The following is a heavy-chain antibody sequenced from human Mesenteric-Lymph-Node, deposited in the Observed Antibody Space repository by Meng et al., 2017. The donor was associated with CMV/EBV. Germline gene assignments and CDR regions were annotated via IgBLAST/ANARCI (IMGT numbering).Heavy chain of an antibody. V-gene: IGHV4-61*01. CDR1: GGSVSSGSYY. Sequence: SETLSLTCTVFGGSVSSGSYYWSWIRQPPGKELEWIGYIYYIGSTHYNPSLKSRVTMSVDTSKNQFSLKLSSVTAADTAVYYCASLYYYDSSGYYWGQGTLVTVSS. D-gene: IGHD3-22*01. CDR2: IYYIGST. CDR3: ASLYYYDSSGYY. J-gene: IGHJ4*02.